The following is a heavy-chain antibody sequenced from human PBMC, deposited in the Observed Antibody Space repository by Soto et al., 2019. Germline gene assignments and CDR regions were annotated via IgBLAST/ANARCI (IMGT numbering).Heavy chain of an antibody. D-gene: IGHD3-10*01. CDR1: GGTFSSYA. J-gene: IGHJ6*02. Sequence: QVQLVQSGAEVKKPGSSVKVSCKASGGTFSSYAISWVRQAPGQGLEWMGGIIPIFGTADYAQKFQGRVAITADASTSTAYMELSSLSSEDTAVYYCASARGPSYYYGMDVWGQGTTVTVSS. CDR2: IIPIFGTA. V-gene: IGHV1-69*12. CDR3: ASARGPSYYYGMDV.